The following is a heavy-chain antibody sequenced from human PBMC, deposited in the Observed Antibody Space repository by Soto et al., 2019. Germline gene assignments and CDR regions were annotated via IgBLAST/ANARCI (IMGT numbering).Heavy chain of an antibody. V-gene: IGHV4-4*07. CDR1: GTSVSSYS. CDR2: IYTNDNA. D-gene: IGHD1-1*01. Sequence: QVLLQESGPGLVKPSETLFLTCSVSGTSVSSYSWSWVRRPAGKGLEWIGRIYTNDNANYNPSRKGRSTMSVEISANVLSLKLESVTAAEAAVYYCAPDGMTAGDNWGQGTLVTVSS. J-gene: IGHJ4*02. CDR3: APDGMTAGDN.